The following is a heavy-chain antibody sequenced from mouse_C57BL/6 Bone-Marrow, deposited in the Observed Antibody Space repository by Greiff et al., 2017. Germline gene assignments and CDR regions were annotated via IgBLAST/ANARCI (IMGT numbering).Heavy chain of an antibody. CDR1: GYTFTDYE. CDR3: TRSGSNYVDWYFDG. Sequence: VQLQQSGAELVRPGASVTLSCKASGYTFTDYEMHWVKQTPVHGLEWIGAIDPETGGTAYNQKFKGKAILTADKSSSTAYMELRSLTSEDSAVYYCTRSGSNYVDWYFDGWGTGTTVTVSS. J-gene: IGHJ1*03. D-gene: IGHD2-5*01. V-gene: IGHV1-15*01. CDR2: IDPETGGT.